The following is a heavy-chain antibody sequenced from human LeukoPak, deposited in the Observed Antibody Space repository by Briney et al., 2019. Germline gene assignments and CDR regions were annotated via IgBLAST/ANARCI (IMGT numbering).Heavy chain of an antibody. V-gene: IGHV3-23*01. J-gene: IGHJ6*04. Sequence: GGSLRLSCAASGFTFTNYAMNWVRQAPGKGLEWVSASGIANGGNTNYADSVKGRFTISRDNSKNMLYLQMNSLRAEDTAVYYYAKGTTGYGSGYGMDVWGKGTTVTVSS. D-gene: IGHD3-10*01. CDR3: AKGTTGYGSGYGMDV. CDR1: GFTFTNYA. CDR2: SGIANGGNT.